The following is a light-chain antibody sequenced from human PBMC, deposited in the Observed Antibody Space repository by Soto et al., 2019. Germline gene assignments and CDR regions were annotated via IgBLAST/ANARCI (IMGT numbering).Light chain of an antibody. CDR2: KAS. CDR1: QSISSW. CDR3: QQYNSYWT. Sequence: DIEMSPYPSSPSSSVGVTVTITCRASQSISSWLAWYQQKPGKAPKLLIYKASSLESGVPSRFSGSGSGTEFTLTISSLQPDDFATYYCQQYNSYWTFGQGTKVDI. V-gene: IGKV1-5*03. J-gene: IGKJ1*01.